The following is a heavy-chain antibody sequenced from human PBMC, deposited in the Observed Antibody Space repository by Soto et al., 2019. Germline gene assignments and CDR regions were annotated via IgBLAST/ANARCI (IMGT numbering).Heavy chain of an antibody. J-gene: IGHJ4*02. CDR1: GFTFSSYG. D-gene: IGHD3-22*01. CDR3: TKSSAGYRYDSSGY. CDR2: ISYDGSNK. Sequence: GGSLRLSCAASGFTFSSYGLHWVRQAPGKGLEWVAVISYDGSNKYYVDSVRGRFTISRDNAKNTLYLQMNNLRAEDTAVYYCTKSSAGYRYDSSGYCGQGNLVTVSS. V-gene: IGHV3-30*18.